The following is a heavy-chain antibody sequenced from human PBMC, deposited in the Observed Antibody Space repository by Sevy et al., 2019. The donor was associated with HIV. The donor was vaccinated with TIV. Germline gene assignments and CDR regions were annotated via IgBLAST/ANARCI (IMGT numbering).Heavy chain of an antibody. V-gene: IGHV3-9*01. CDR2: ISWNSGSI. CDR3: AKDGPYWNYYYYGMDV. D-gene: IGHD1-1*01. J-gene: IGHJ6*02. CDR1: GFTFDDYA. Sequence: GGSLRLSCVASGFTFDDYAMHWVRQAPGKGLEWVSGISWNSGSIGYADSVKGRFTISRDNAKNSLYLQMNSLRAEDTALYYCAKDGPYWNYYYYGMDVWGQGTTVTVSS.